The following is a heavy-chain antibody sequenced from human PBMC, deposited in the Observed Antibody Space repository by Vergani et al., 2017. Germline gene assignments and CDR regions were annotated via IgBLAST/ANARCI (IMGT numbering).Heavy chain of an antibody. J-gene: IGHJ4*02. D-gene: IGHD3-10*01. CDR3: ARGVVYLGGFDY. CDR2: IYYSGST. CDR1: GGSISSHY. Sequence: QVQLQESGPGLVKPSETLSLTCTVSGGSISSHYWSWRRQPPGKGLEWIGYIYYSGSTNYNPSLKSRVNISVDTSKNQFSLKLSSVTAADTAVYYCARGVVYLGGFDYWGQGTLVTVSS. V-gene: IGHV4-59*11.